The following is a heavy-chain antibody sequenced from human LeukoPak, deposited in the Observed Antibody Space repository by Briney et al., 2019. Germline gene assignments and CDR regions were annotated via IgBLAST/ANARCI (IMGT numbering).Heavy chain of an antibody. CDR2: IIPIFGTA. Sequence: GASVKVSCKASGGTFSSYAISWVRQAPGQGLEWMGGIIPIFGTANYAQKFQGGVTITADESTSTAYMELSSLRSEDTAVYYCARARYSGYEGEFDYWGQGTLVTVSS. CDR1: GGTFSSYA. V-gene: IGHV1-69*13. CDR3: ARARYSGYEGEFDY. D-gene: IGHD5-12*01. J-gene: IGHJ4*02.